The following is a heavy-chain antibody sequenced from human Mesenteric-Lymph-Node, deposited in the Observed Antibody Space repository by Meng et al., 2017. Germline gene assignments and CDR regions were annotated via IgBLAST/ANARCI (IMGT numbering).Heavy chain of an antibody. CDR1: GYTFTSNG. CDR3: AKDYYSDYVYDY. D-gene: IGHD4-11*01. V-gene: IGHV1-18*01. CDR2: ISGYNGDT. Sequence: QFPLVRSGAEVKKPGASVKVSCKASGYTFTSNGSGCVRQAPGQGLEWMGWISGYNGDTNYAQKFQGRVSMTTDTSTSTAYMELRSLISDDTAVYYCAKDYYSDYVYDYWGQGTLVTVSS. J-gene: IGHJ4*02.